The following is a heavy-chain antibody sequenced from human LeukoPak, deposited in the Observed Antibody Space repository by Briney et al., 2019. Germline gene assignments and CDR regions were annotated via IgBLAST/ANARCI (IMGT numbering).Heavy chain of an antibody. Sequence: GGSLRLSCTASGFTFGDYAMSWFRQAPGKGLEWVGFIRSKAYGGTTEYAASVKGRFTISRDDSKSIAYLQMNSLKTEDTAVYYCTSRGIVVVAAPQGDPPEYWGQGTLVTVSS. CDR3: TSRGIVVVAAPQGDPPEY. J-gene: IGHJ4*02. D-gene: IGHD2-21*02. CDR2: IRSKAYGGTT. V-gene: IGHV3-49*03. CDR1: GFTFGDYA.